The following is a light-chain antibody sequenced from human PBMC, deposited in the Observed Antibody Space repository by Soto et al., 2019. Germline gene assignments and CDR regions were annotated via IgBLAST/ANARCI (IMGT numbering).Light chain of an antibody. J-gene: IGKJ1*01. CDR1: QSVSSY. V-gene: IGKV3-11*01. CDR2: DAS. Sequence: EIVLTQSPATLSLSPGERATLSCRASQSVSSYLAWYQQKPGQAPRHLIYDASNRATSIPARFSGSGSGTDFTVTISSLGPEDFAVYYCQQRSNWPPWTFGQGTKVEIK. CDR3: QQRSNWPPWT.